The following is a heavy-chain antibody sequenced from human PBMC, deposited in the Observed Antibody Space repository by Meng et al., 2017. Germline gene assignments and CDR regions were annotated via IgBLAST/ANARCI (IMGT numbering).Heavy chain of an antibody. V-gene: IGHV4-31*03. CDR3: ASKGGLSTYNWFDP. Sequence: QVHLQESGPGLVKPSQTLALTCTVSGGSISSGGYYWSWIRQHPGKGLEWIGYIYYSGSTYYNPSLKSRVTISVDTSKNQFSLKLSSVTAADTAVYYCASKGGLSTYNWFDPWGQGTLVTVSS. CDR1: GGSISSGGYY. D-gene: IGHD5-12*01. CDR2: IYYSGST. J-gene: IGHJ5*02.